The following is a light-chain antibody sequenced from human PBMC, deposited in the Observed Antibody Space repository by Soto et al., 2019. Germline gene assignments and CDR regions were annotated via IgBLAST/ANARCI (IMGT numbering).Light chain of an antibody. V-gene: IGLV2-14*01. CDR2: DVN. Sequence: QSALTQPASVSGSPGQSIAISCSGTSSDLGTYDYVSWYQQHPGKAPKLMLFDVNHRPSGVSDRFFGSKSGNTASLTISGLQAEDEADYYCSSDTTSSSVIFGGGTQLTVL. CDR3: SSDTTSSSVI. J-gene: IGLJ2*01. CDR1: SSDLGTYDY.